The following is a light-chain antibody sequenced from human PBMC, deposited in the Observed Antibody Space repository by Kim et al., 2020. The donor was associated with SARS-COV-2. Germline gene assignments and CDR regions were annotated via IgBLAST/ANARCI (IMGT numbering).Light chain of an antibody. CDR2: GAS. V-gene: IGKV3-20*01. CDR1: QSVSSNY. CDR3: QQYGSSLYT. J-gene: IGKJ2*01. Sequence: LSPGERATLSCRASQSVSSNYLAWYQQKPGQAPRLFIYGASSRATGIPDRFSGSGSGTDFTLTISRLEPEDFAVYYCQQYGSSLYTFGQGTKLEI.